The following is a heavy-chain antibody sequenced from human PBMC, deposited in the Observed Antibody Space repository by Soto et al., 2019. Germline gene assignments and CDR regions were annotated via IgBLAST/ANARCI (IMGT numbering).Heavy chain of an antibody. CDR2: IYYSGST. CDR1: GGSISSYY. V-gene: IGHV4-59*01. Sequence: QVQLQESGPGLVKPSETLSLTCTVSGGSISSYYWSWIRQPPGKGLEWLGYIYYSGSTNYNPSLKSRVTISVDTSKSQFSLKLSSVNAADTAVYYCARVKGRRINCSGGSCYSTYYYGMDVWGQGTTVTVSS. CDR3: ARVKGRRINCSGGSCYSTYYYGMDV. D-gene: IGHD2-15*01. J-gene: IGHJ6*02.